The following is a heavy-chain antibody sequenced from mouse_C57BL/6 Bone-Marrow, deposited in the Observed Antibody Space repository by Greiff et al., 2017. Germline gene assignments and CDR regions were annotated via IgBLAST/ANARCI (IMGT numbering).Heavy chain of an antibody. CDR3: ARWANWDGCDY. D-gene: IGHD4-1*01. V-gene: IGHV1-69*01. Sequence: QVQLQQPGAELVMPGASVKLSCKASGYTFTSYWMHWVKQRPGQGLEWIGEIDPSDSYTNYNQKFKGKSTLTVDKSSSTAYMQLSSLTSEDSAVYYCARWANWDGCDYWGQGTTLTVSS. CDR2: IDPSDSYT. CDR1: GYTFTSYW. J-gene: IGHJ2*01.